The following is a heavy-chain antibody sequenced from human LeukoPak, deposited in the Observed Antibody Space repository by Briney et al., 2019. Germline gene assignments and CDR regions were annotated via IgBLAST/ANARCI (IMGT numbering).Heavy chain of an antibody. CDR1: GYTFTTYG. Sequence: ASVKVSCKASGYTFTTYGIVWVRQAPGQGLEWMGWIKLYNGNTNYAQKIQGRVTMTTDTSTSTAYMELRSLRPDDTAVYYCARGSSSSYGVISVWGQGTLVTVSS. CDR3: ARGSSSSYGVISV. D-gene: IGHD2-2*01. J-gene: IGHJ4*02. CDR2: IKLYNGNT. V-gene: IGHV1-18*01.